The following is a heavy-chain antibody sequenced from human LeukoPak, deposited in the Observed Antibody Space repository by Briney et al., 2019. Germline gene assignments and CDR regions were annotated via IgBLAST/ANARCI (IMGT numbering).Heavy chain of an antibody. J-gene: IGHJ3*02. V-gene: IGHV3-7*05. CDR2: IKPDGSQK. D-gene: IGHD3-16*01. CDR3: VRDGMGMIKAFDI. Sequence: PGGSLRLSCAASGFTFSDAWMSWVRQAPGKGLEWVANIKPDGSQKYFVDSAKGRFTISRDNAKNSVYLQMSSLRAEDTALYYCVRDGMGMIKAFDIWGQGIMVTVSS. CDR1: GFTFSDAW.